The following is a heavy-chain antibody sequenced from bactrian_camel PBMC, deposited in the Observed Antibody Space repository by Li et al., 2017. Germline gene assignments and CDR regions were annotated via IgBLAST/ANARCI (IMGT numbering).Heavy chain of an antibody. CDR3: AASQYGSARDVPRRADQFRF. CDR2: IYTSSGST. V-gene: IGHV3S1*01. CDR1: GFTFSSSW. D-gene: IGHD1*01. Sequence: VQLVESGGGLVQPGGSLRLSCAASGFTFSSSWMCWVRQAPGKAREGVAVIYTSSGSTDYADAVKGRFIIVQDNGAGVVFLQMYNLKPEDTAMYYCAASQYGSARDVPRRADQFRFWGRGTQVTVS. J-gene: IGHJ4*01.